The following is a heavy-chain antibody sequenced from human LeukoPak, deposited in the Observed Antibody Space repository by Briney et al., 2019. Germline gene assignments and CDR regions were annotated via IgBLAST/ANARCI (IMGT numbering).Heavy chain of an antibody. CDR1: GGSFSGYY. Sequence: PSETLSLTCAVYGGSFSGYYWSWIRQPPGKGLEWIGEINHSGSTNYNPSLKSRITISVDTSKNQFSLKLSSVTAADTAVYYCARDRLYYGSGSYPTGSAYYYYMDVWGKGTTVTISS. CDR2: INHSGST. J-gene: IGHJ6*03. V-gene: IGHV4-34*01. CDR3: ARDRLYYGSGSYPTGSAYYYYMDV. D-gene: IGHD3-10*01.